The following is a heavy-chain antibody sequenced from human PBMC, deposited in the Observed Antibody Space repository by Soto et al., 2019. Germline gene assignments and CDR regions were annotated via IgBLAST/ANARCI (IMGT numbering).Heavy chain of an antibody. D-gene: IGHD3-3*01. CDR1: GGTFISYA. Sequence: SVKVSCKASGGTFISYAISWVRQAPGQGLEWMGGIIPIFGTANYAQKFQGRVTMTADESASTAYMELSSLRSEYTAVYYCARVGDFWSGYPDYYYDGMDVWGQGTTVTV. CDR3: ARVGDFWSGYPDYYYDGMDV. J-gene: IGHJ6*02. CDR2: IIPIFGTA. V-gene: IGHV1-69*13.